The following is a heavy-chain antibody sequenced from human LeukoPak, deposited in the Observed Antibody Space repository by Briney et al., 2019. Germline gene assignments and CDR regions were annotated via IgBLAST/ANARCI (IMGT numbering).Heavy chain of an antibody. J-gene: IGHJ5*02. CDR1: GHTFTVYY. D-gene: IGHD3-16*01. CDR2: IHPGTGDT. Sequence: ASVKVSCKASGHTFTVYYIHWVRQAPGQGLEWMGWIHPGTGDTNYAQRFQGRVTVTRDTSITTAYMELSSLKSDDTAVYYCASYASSYNWLKAWGQGTLVTVSS. V-gene: IGHV1-2*02. CDR3: ASYASSYNWLKA.